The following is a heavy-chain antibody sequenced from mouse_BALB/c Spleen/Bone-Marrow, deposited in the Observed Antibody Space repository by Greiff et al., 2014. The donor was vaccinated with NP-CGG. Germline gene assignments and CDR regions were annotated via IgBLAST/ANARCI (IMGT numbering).Heavy chain of an antibody. CDR3: TRGRTWDFDY. CDR1: GYTFTSYY. V-gene: IGHV1S81*02. J-gene: IGHJ2*01. Sequence: ESGAELVKPGASVKLSCKASGYTFTSYYMYWVKQRPGQGLEWIGEINPSNGGANFNEKFKSRATLTEDKSSSTAYMQLSSLTSEDSAVYYCTRGRTWDFDYWGQGTTLTVSS. D-gene: IGHD4-1*01. CDR2: INPSNGGA.